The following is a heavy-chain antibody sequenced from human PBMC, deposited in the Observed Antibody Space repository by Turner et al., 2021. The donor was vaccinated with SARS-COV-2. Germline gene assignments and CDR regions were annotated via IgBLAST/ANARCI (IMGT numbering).Heavy chain of an antibody. Sequence: QVQLVQSGGGVVQPGRSLRLSCAASGFTFSSYGIHWVRQAPGKGLEWAAVISYDGSEKYYADSVKGRFTISRDNSKNTLYLQMSSLRPDDTAVYYCAKDALPAAGKRNSYFDYWGQGTLVTVSS. V-gene: IGHV3-30*18. CDR2: ISYDGSEK. CDR1: GFTFSSYG. J-gene: IGHJ4*02. CDR3: AKDALPAAGKRNSYFDY. D-gene: IGHD6-13*01.